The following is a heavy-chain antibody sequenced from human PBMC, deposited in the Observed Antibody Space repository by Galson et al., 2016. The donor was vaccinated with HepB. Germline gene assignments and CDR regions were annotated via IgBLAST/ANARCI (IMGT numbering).Heavy chain of an antibody. CDR2: IGSAGDT. CDR1: GFIFSSYD. V-gene: IGHV3-13*01. D-gene: IGHD3-9*01. J-gene: IGHJ3*01. Sequence: SLRLSCAASGFIFSSYDMHWVRQTTGKGLEWVSSIGSAGDTYYAGSVKGRFVISRENAKTSLYLQMNSLRAEDTAVYYCARYHGVWALDYWGQGTMVTVSS. CDR3: ARYHGVWALDY.